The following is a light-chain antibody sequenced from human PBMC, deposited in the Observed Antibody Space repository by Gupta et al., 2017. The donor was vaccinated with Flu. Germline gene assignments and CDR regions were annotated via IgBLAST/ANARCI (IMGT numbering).Light chain of an antibody. CDR2: GAS. CDR1: QSVSSSY. J-gene: IGKJ2*01. CDR3: QQYGSSPYT. Sequence: RATLSCRSSQSVSSSYLAWYQQKPGQAPRLLVYGASSRATGIPDRFSGSGSGTDFTLTISRLEPEDFAVYYCQQYGSSPYTFGQGTKLEIK. V-gene: IGKV3-20*01.